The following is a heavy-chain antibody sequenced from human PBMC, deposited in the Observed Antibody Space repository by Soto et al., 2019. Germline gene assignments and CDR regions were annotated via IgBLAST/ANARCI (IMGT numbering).Heavy chain of an antibody. CDR3: ARNVLRYFDWSRDAFDI. J-gene: IGHJ3*02. CDR1: GGSISSYY. D-gene: IGHD3-9*01. CDR2: IYYSGST. V-gene: IGHV4-59*01. Sequence: LSLTCTFSGGSISSYYWSWIRQPPGKGLEWIGYIYYSGSTNYNPSLKSRVTISVDTSKNQFSLKLSSVAAADTAVYYCARNVLRYFDWSRDAFDIWGQGTMVTVSS.